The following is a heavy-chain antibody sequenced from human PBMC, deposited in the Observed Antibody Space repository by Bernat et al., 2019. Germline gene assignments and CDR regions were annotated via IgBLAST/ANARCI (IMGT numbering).Heavy chain of an antibody. Sequence: EVQLVESGGDLVQPGGSLRLSCAASGFIFSSYAMSWVRQAPGKRLEWVSAISGNGVSTYYPDSVKGRFTISRDNSKNTLHLQMNSLRAEDTAIYYCAKDVDDYYGSGNFYNVLHYWGQGTLVTVSS. CDR2: ISGNGVST. V-gene: IGHV3-23*04. CDR3: AKDVDDYYGSGNFYNVLHY. CDR1: GFIFSSYA. D-gene: IGHD3-10*01. J-gene: IGHJ4*02.